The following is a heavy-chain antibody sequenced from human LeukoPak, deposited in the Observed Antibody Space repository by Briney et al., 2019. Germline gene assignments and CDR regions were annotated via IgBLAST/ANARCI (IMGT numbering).Heavy chain of an antibody. CDR1: GFTFSSYW. J-gene: IGHJ6*03. V-gene: IGHV3-23*01. CDR3: AKDGGEYYDILTGYYPRLYYMDV. Sequence: GGPLRLSCAASGFTFSSYWMHWVRHAPGKGLEWVSAISGSGGSTYYADSVKGRFTISRDNSKNTLYLQMNSLRAEDTAVYYCAKDGGEYYDILTGYYPRLYYMDVWGKGTTVTISS. CDR2: ISGSGGST. D-gene: IGHD3-9*01.